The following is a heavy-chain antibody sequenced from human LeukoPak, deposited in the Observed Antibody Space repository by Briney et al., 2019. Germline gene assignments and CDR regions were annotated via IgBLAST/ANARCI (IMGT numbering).Heavy chain of an antibody. V-gene: IGHV1-8*01. J-gene: IGHJ5*02. Sequence: GASVKVSCKASGYTFTNYDINWVRPATGQGLEWMGWMNPNSGSTGYAQKFQDRVTMTRSTSISTAYMELSSLRSEDTAVYYCARGRWTGYCTSASCYSGLDPWGQGTLVTVSP. D-gene: IGHD2-2*02. CDR3: ARGRWTGYCTSASCYSGLDP. CDR2: MNPNSGST. CDR1: GYTFTNYD.